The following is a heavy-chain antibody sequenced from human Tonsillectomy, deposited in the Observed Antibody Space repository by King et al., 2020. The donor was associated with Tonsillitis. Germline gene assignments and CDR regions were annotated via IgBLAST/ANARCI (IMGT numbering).Heavy chain of an antibody. CDR2: IYYSGST. J-gene: IGHJ6*02. D-gene: IGHD3-22*01. CDR1: GGSISSSSYY. Sequence: QLQESGPGLVKPSETLSLTCTVSGGSISSSSYYWGWIRQPPGKGLEWIGNIYYSGSTYYNPSLKSRVTISVDTSKNQFSLKLSSVTAADTAVYYCARRYYDSRAYYYYGMDVWGQGTTDTVSS. CDR3: ARRYYDSRAYYYYGMDV. V-gene: IGHV4-39*01.